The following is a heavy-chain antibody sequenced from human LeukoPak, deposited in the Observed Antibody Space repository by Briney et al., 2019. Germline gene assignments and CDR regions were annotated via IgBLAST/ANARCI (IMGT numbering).Heavy chain of an antibody. V-gene: IGHV1-69*06. Sequence: SVKVSCKASGGTFSSYAISWVRQAPGQGLEWMGGIIPIFGTANYAQKFQGRVTITADKSTSTAYMELSSLRSEDTAVYYCARELLSGDPSIGNWGQGTLVTVSS. J-gene: IGHJ4*02. CDR1: GGTFSSYA. CDR2: IIPIFGTA. CDR3: ARELLSGDPSIGN. D-gene: IGHD7-27*01.